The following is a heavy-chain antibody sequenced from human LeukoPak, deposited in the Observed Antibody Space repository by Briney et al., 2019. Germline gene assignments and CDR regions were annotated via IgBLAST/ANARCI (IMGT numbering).Heavy chain of an antibody. CDR1: GFTFSTNA. V-gene: IGHV3-23*01. CDR3: AKAADFWSGRPLYYFDY. Sequence: GGSLRLSCAASGFTFSTNAMSWVRQAPGKGLEWVSAISGSGGSTYYADSVKGRFTISRDNSKKTLYLQMNSLRAEDTAVYYCAKAADFWSGRPLYYFDYWGQGTLVTVSS. CDR2: ISGSGGST. J-gene: IGHJ4*02. D-gene: IGHD3-3*01.